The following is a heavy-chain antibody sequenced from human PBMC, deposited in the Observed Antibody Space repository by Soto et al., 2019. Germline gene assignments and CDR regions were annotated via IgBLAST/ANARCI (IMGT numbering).Heavy chain of an antibody. D-gene: IGHD6-19*01. CDR2: ISSSSSTI. V-gene: IGHV3-48*02. CDR3: ASRLNYSSGWYWYFDL. J-gene: IGHJ2*01. Sequence: GGSLRLSCAASGFTFSSYSMNWVRQAPGKGLEWVSYISSSSSTIYYADSVKGRFTISRDNAKNSLYLQMNSLRDEDTAVYYCASRLNYSSGWYWYFDLWGRGTLVTVSS. CDR1: GFTFSSYS.